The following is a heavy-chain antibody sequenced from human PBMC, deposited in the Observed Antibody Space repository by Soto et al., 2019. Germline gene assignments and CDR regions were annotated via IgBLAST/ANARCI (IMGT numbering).Heavy chain of an antibody. D-gene: IGHD5-18*01. Sequence: EVQLVQSGAEVKKPGESLRISCKGSGYSFTSHWISWVRQMPGKGPEWMGRIDPSDSYTSYSPSFQGHVTISADKSISTVYLQWSSLKASDTATYYCARGDTALSYWYFDLWGRGTLVTVSS. CDR3: ARGDTALSYWYFDL. CDR1: GYSFTSHW. V-gene: IGHV5-10-1*01. J-gene: IGHJ2*01. CDR2: IDPSDSYT.